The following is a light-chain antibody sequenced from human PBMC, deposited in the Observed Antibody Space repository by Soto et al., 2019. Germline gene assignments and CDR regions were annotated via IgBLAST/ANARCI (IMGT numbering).Light chain of an antibody. CDR2: QDN. J-gene: IGLJ3*02. Sequence: NFMLTQPHSVSESPGKTVTISCTRSSGRIASNYVQWYQQRPGSAPTTVIYQDNQRPSGVPDRLSGSIDSSSNSASLTISGLKTEDEADYYCQSYDSSNLWVFGGGTKVTVL. CDR1: SGRIASNY. CDR3: QSYDSSNLWV. V-gene: IGLV6-57*03.